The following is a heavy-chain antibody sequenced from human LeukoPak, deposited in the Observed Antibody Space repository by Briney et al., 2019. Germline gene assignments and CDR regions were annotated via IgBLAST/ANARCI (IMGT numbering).Heavy chain of an antibody. J-gene: IGHJ6*02. CDR1: GGSISSYY. D-gene: IGHD3-9*01. CDR2: IYTGGST. CDR3: ARLRYFDWLPSARGYYGMDV. Sequence: PSETLSLTCTVSGGSISSYYWSWIRQPAGKGLEWIGRIYTGGSTNYNPSLKSRVTMSVDTSKNQFSLKLSSVTAADTAVYYCARLRYFDWLPSARGYYGMDVWGQGTTVTVSS. V-gene: IGHV4-4*07.